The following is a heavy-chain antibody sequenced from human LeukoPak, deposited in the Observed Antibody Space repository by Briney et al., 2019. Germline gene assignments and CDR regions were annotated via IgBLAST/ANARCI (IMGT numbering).Heavy chain of an antibody. J-gene: IGHJ4*02. CDR3: ARPYYYDSSGCYPFDY. V-gene: IGHV3-23*01. CDR1: GFTFSSYA. CDR2: ISGSGGST. Sequence: GGSLRLSCAASGFTFSSYAMSWVRQAPGKGLEWVSAISGSGGSTYYADSVKGRFTISRDNSKNTLYLQMNSLRAEDTAVYYCARPYYYDSSGCYPFDYWGQGTLVTVSS. D-gene: IGHD3-22*01.